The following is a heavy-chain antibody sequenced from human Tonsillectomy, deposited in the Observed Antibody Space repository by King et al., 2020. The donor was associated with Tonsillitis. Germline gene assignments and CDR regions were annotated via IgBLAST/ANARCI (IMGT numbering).Heavy chain of an antibody. V-gene: IGHV1-2*02. CDR1: GYTFIDQY. CDR3: AREFSTGWLLNAFDI. CDR2: INPNSGGT. J-gene: IGHJ3*02. Sequence: VQLVQSGAEVEKPGASVKVSCKASGYTFIDQYMHWVRQAPGQGLEWMGWINPNSGGTTYAQKFQGRVTMTRDTSISTVYMELNRLRSDDTAVYYCAREFSTGWLLNAFDIWGQGTMVTVSS. D-gene: IGHD6-19*01.